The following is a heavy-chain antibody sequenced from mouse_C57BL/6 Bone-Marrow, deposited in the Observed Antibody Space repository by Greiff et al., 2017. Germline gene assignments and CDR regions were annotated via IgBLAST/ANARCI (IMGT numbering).Heavy chain of an antibody. CDR3: TRKEKDY. CDR2: IDPETGGT. Sequence: VQLQQSGAELVRPGASVTLSCKASGYTFTDYEMHWVKQTPVHGMEWIGAIDPETGGTAYNQKFKGKAILTADKSSSTAYMELRSLTSEDSAVYYCTRKEKDYWGQGTTLTVSS. V-gene: IGHV1-15*01. CDR1: GYTFTDYE. J-gene: IGHJ2*01.